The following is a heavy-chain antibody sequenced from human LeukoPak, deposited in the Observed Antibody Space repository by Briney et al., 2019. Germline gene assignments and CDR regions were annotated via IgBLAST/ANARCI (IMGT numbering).Heavy chain of an antibody. CDR3: ARVDTIFGVAQNWFDP. J-gene: IGHJ5*02. Sequence: ASVKVSCKASGYTFTGYYMHWVRQAPGQGLEWMGWINPNSGGTNYAQKSQGRVTMTRDTSISTAYMELSRLRPDDTAVYYCARVDTIFGVAQNWFDPWGQGTLVTVSS. D-gene: IGHD3-3*01. V-gene: IGHV1-2*02. CDR2: INPNSGGT. CDR1: GYTFTGYY.